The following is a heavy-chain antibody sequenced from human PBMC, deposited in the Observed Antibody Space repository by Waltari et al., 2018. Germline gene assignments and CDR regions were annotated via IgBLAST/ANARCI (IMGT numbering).Heavy chain of an antibody. Sequence: QVQLVQSGAEVKKPGASVKVSCKASGYTFTGYYMHWVRQAPGQGLEWMGRINPNSGGTNYAQKFQGRVTMTRDTSISTAYMELSRLRSDDTAVYYCARGYCSGGSCYSSFDYWGQGTLVTVSS. CDR3: ARGYCSGGSCYSSFDY. CDR1: GYTFTGYY. CDR2: INPNSGGT. D-gene: IGHD2-15*01. J-gene: IGHJ4*02. V-gene: IGHV1-2*06.